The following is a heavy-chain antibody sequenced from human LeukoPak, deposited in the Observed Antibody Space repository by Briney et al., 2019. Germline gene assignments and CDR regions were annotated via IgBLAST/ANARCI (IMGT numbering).Heavy chain of an antibody. CDR1: RFTFSDYY. Sequence: GGSLRLSCAASRFTFSDYYMSWVRQAPRKGLEWVSYISSSGSTMYYADSVKGRFTVSRDNAKNSLYLQMNSLRAEDTAVYFCERSSTAIDYWGQGTLVTVSS. J-gene: IGHJ4*02. V-gene: IGHV3-11*04. D-gene: IGHD5-18*01. CDR2: ISSSGSTM. CDR3: ERSSTAIDY.